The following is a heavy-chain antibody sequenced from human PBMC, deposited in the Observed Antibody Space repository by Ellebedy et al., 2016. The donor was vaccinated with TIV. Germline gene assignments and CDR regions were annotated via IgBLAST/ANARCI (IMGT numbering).Heavy chain of an antibody. CDR1: GFSFSNFW. Sequence: PGGSLRLSCAAWGFSFSNFWMSWVRQAPGKGLEWVAHIKTDGSETYYVDSVKGRFTISRDNSMNTLYLQMNSLRPEDTAVYYCAREGAHASWFYDYWGQGTLVTFSS. J-gene: IGHJ4*02. CDR2: IKTDGSET. CDR3: AREGAHASWFYDY. V-gene: IGHV3-7*01. D-gene: IGHD3-16*01.